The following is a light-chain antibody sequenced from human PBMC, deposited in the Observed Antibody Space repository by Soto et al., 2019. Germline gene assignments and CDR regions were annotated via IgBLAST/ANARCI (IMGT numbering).Light chain of an antibody. Sequence: QSVLTQPPSVSAAPGQKVTISCSGSSSNIGNNYVSWFQHLPGTAPKLLIFDDIKRPSGIPDRFSGSKSGTSATLGITGLQTGDEADYYCGAWDSSLSAVVFGGGTKVTVL. CDR2: DDI. J-gene: IGLJ2*01. V-gene: IGLV1-51*01. CDR3: GAWDSSLSAVV. CDR1: SSNIGNNY.